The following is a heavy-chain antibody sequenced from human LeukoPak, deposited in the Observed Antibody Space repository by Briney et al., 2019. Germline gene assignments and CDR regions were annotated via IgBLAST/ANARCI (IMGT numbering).Heavy chain of an antibody. V-gene: IGHV1-69*04. Sequence: SVKVSCKASGGTFSSYAISWVRQAPGQGLEWMGRIIPILGIANYAQKFQGRVTITADKSTSTAYMELSSLRSEDTAVCYCARDGYYGMDVWGQGTTVTVSS. CDR2: IIPILGIA. CDR3: ARDGYYGMDV. CDR1: GGTFSSYA. J-gene: IGHJ6*02.